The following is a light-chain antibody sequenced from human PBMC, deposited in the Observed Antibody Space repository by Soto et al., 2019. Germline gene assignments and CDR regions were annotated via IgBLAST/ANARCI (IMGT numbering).Light chain of an antibody. Sequence: QSLLTQPRSVYGSPGQSVTISWTGTMSDIGGYNYVSWYQQHPGKAPKFMIYDVIKRPSGVPDSFSGSKSGNTASLTIYGLQAEDEADYYCCSYAGSYTHVFGTGTKVTV. V-gene: IGLV2-11*01. CDR2: DVI. CDR1: MSDIGGYNY. J-gene: IGLJ1*01. CDR3: CSYAGSYTHV.